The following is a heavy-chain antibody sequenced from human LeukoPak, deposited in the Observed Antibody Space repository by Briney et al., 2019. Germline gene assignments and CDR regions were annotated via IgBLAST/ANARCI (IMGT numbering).Heavy chain of an antibody. V-gene: IGHV3-7*04. CDR3: ARIDVLLWFGELSFWFDP. CDR1: GFTFSSYW. Sequence: PGGSLRLSCAASGFTFSSYWMSWVRQAPGKGLEWVANIKQDGSEKYYVDSVKGRFTISRDTAKNSLYLQMNSLRAEDTAVYYCARIDVLLWFGELSFWFDPWGQGTLVTVSS. CDR2: IKQDGSEK. J-gene: IGHJ5*02. D-gene: IGHD3-10*01.